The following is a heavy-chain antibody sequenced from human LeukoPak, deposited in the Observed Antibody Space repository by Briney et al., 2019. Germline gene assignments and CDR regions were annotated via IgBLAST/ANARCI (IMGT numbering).Heavy chain of an antibody. D-gene: IGHD2-15*01. CDR2: IIPIFGTA. CDR1: GGTFSSYA. CDR3: AGYCSGGSCYWDNGFDP. Sequence: SVKVSCTASGGTFSSYAISWVRQAPGQGLEWMGGIIPIFGTANYAQKFQGRVTITADESTSTAYMELSSLRSEDTAVYYCAGYCSGGSCYWDNGFDPWGQGTLVTVSS. J-gene: IGHJ5*02. V-gene: IGHV1-69*13.